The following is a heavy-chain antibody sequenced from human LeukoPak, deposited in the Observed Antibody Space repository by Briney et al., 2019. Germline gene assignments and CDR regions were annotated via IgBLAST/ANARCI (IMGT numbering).Heavy chain of an antibody. CDR1: GGSISSGSYY. J-gene: IGHJ5*02. Sequence: SETLSLTCTVSGGSISSGSYYWNWLRQPAGKGPEWIGRIYTSGSTNYNPSLKSRVTISEDTSKNQFSLKLTSVTAADTAVYYCARGRPDGSGSYYKFDPWGQGTLVTVSS. CDR2: IYTSGST. CDR3: ARGRPDGSGSYYKFDP. D-gene: IGHD3-10*01. V-gene: IGHV4-61*02.